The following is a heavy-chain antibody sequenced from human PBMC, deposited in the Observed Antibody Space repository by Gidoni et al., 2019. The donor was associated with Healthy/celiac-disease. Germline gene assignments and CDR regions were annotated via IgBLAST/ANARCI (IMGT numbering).Heavy chain of an antibody. J-gene: IGHJ4*02. V-gene: IGHV3-30-3*01. D-gene: IGHD2-15*01. CDR3: ARGAPRLGYCSGGSWECIVDFDY. CDR1: GFTFSRYA. CDR2: ISYDGSNK. Sequence: QVQLVESGGGVVQPGRSLRLSCAASGFTFSRYALHWVRQAPGKGLEGVAVISYDGSNKYYADSVKGRFTISRDNSKNTLYLQMNSLRAEDTAVYYCARGAPRLGYCSGGSWECIVDFDYWGQGTLVTVSS.